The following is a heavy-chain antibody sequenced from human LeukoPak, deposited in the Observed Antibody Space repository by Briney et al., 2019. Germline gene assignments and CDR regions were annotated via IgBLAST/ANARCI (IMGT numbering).Heavy chain of an antibody. J-gene: IGHJ4*02. CDR2: IIPIFGIA. V-gene: IGHV1-69*04. Sequence: SVKVSCKACGGTFSSYAISWVRQAPGQGLEWMGRIIPIFGIANYAQKFQGRVTITADKSTSTAYMELSSLRSEDTAVYYCARVSGPLGQLYYWGQGTLVTVSS. CDR1: GGTFSSYA. CDR3: ARVSGPLGQLYY. D-gene: IGHD2-2*01.